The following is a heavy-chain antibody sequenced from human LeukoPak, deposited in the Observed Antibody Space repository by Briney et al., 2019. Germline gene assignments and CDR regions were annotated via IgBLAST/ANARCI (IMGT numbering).Heavy chain of an antibody. CDR2: IYYTAGS. V-gene: IGHV4-30-4*08. D-gene: IGHD1-26*01. CDR3: GRGLRYSESYVVEY. J-gene: IGHJ4*02. Sequence: PSETLSLTCTVSGGSVTADNYFWSWTRQPPGEGLEWIGYIYYTAGSYYNPSLKSRVTMSIDAPTNQFSLKLNSVTAADTAVYHCGRGLRYSESYVVEYWGLGTLVTVSS. CDR1: GGSVTADNYF.